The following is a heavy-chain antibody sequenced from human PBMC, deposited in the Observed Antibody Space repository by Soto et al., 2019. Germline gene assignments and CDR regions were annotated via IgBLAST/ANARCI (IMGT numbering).Heavy chain of an antibody. CDR2: IYYSGST. D-gene: IGHD4-17*01. CDR3: ARAPYGDNIVYYYGMDV. V-gene: IGHV4-59*01. Sequence: PSETLSLTCTFSGGSISSYYWSWIRQPPGKGLEWIGYIYYSGSTNYNPSLKSRVTISVDTSKNQFSLKLSSVTAADTAVYYCARAPYGDNIVYYYGMDVWGQGTTVTVSS. J-gene: IGHJ6*02. CDR1: GGSISSYY.